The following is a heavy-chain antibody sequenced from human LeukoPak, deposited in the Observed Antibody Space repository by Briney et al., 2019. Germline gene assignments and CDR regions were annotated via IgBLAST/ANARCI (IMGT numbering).Heavy chain of an antibody. J-gene: IGHJ3*02. Sequence: PSETLSLTCTVSGGSISSGSYYWSWIRQPAGKGLEWIGRVYTTGSTNYNPSLKSRVTISLDTSKNLFSLKLSSVTAADTAVYYCARAPDCTSCYNAFDIWGQGTMVTVSS. D-gene: IGHD2-2*02. CDR2: VYTTGST. CDR3: ARAPDCTSCYNAFDI. CDR1: GGSISSGSYY. V-gene: IGHV4-61*02.